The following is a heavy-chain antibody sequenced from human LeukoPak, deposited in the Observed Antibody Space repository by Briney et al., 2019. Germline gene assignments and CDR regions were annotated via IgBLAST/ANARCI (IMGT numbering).Heavy chain of an antibody. Sequence: SVKVSCKASGGTFSSYAISWVRQAPGQGLEWMGGIIPIFGTANYAQKFQGRVTITTDESTSTAYMELSSLRSEDTAVYYCARGVPYCSSTSCYSDAYYYYYYMDVWGKGTTVTVSS. D-gene: IGHD2-2*01. CDR3: ARGVPYCSSTSCYSDAYYYYYYMDV. CDR2: IIPIFGTA. V-gene: IGHV1-69*05. CDR1: GGTFSSYA. J-gene: IGHJ6*03.